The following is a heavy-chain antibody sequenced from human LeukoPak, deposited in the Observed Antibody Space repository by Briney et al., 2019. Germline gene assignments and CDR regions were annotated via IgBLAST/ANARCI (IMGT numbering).Heavy chain of an antibody. Sequence: GGSLRLSCAASGFTFSDYYMSWFRQAPGKGLEWVGFIRSKAYGGTTEYAASVKGRFTISRDDSKSIAYLQMNSLKTEDTAVYYCTRVRYDILTGWDYGMDVWGQGTTVTVSS. V-gene: IGHV3-49*03. D-gene: IGHD3-9*01. CDR3: TRVRYDILTGWDYGMDV. J-gene: IGHJ6*02. CDR1: GFTFSDYY. CDR2: IRSKAYGGTT.